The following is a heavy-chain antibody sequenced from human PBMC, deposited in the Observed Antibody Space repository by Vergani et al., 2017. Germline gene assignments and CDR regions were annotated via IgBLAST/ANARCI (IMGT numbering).Heavy chain of an antibody. CDR2: FDPEDGET. D-gene: IGHD2-2*02. V-gene: IGHV1-24*01. J-gene: IGHJ4*02. CDR1: GGTFSSYT. Sequence: QVQLVQSGAEVKKPGSSVKVSCKASGGTFSSYTISWVRQAPGKGLEWMGGFDPEDGETIYAQKFQGRVTMTEDTSTDTANMELSSLRSEDTAVYYCATVPLLKEELLYSDGYFDYWGQGTLVTVSS. CDR3: ATVPLLKEELLYSDGYFDY.